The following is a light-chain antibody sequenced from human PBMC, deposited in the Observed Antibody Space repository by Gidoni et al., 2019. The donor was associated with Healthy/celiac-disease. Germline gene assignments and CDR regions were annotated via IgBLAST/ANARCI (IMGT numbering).Light chain of an antibody. CDR3: SSYTSSSL. J-gene: IGLJ3*02. CDR2: DVS. Sequence: QSALTPPASVSGSPGQSLTISCTGTSSDVGRYNYVSLYQQHPGKAPKLMIYDVSTRPSGVSNRFSGSKSGNTASLTISGLQAEDEADYYCSSYTSSSLFGGGTKLTVL. CDR1: SSDVGRYNY. V-gene: IGLV2-14*03.